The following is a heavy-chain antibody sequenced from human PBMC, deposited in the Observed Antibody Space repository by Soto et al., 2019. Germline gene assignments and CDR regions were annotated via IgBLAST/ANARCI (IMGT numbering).Heavy chain of an antibody. CDR2: IYYSGST. D-gene: IGHD3-3*01. Sequence: SETLSLTCFVSGGSFSSGSHYWSWIRPPPGKRLEWVGYIYYSGSTNSKTSLQSRVTISVDTSKNQSSLKLNSVTAADTDVYYCARGHECWSGFSSFAYGGQGTLVTXSS. CDR3: ARGHECWSGFSSFAY. CDR1: GGSFSSGSHY. J-gene: IGHJ4*02. V-gene: IGHV4-61*01.